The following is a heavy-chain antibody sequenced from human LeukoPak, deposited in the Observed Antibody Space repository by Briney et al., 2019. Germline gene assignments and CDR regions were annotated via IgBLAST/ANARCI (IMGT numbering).Heavy chain of an antibody. Sequence: GGSLRLSCAASGFTFSSYWMSWVRQAPGKGLEWVANIKQDGSEKYYVDSVRGRFTISRDNAKNSLYLQMNSLRAEDTAVYYCAGWNYYDSSGYSPRDYWGQGTLVTVSS. CDR3: AGWNYYDSSGYSPRDY. CDR1: GFTFSSYW. CDR2: IKQDGSEK. J-gene: IGHJ4*02. V-gene: IGHV3-7*01. D-gene: IGHD3-22*01.